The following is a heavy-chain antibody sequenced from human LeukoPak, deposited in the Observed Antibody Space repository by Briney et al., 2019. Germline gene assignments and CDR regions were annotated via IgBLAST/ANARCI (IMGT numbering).Heavy chain of an antibody. CDR3: ARGGASAYPFDI. CDR2: IYYSGST. V-gene: IGHV4-59*08. CDR1: GGSISSYY. D-gene: IGHD2-21*01. J-gene: IGHJ3*02. Sequence: SETLSLTCTVSGGSISSYYWSWIRQPPGKGLEWIGYIYYSGSTNYNPSLKSRVTISVDTSKNQFSLKLSSVTAADTAVYYCARGGASAYPFDIWGQGTMVTVSS.